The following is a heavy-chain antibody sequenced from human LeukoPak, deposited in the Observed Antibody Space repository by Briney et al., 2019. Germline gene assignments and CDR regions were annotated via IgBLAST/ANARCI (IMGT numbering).Heavy chain of an antibody. CDR2: IYHSGST. CDR1: GYSISSGYY. V-gene: IGHV4-38-2*01. J-gene: IGHJ3*02. Sequence: SETLSLTCAVSGYSISSGYYWGWIRQPPGKGLEWIGSIYHSGSTYYNPSLKSRVTISVDTSKNQFSLKLSSVTAADTAVYYCATPYCSSTSCYDAFDIWGQGTVVTVSS. D-gene: IGHD2-2*01. CDR3: ATPYCSSTSCYDAFDI.